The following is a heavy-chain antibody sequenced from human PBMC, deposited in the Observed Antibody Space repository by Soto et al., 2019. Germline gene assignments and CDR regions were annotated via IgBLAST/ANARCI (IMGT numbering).Heavy chain of an antibody. D-gene: IGHD4-4*01. CDR1: GFTFSSYA. Sequence: GGSLRLSCAASGFTFSSYAMSWVRQAPGKGLEWVSAISGSGGSTYYADSVKGRFTISRDNSKNTLYLQMNSLRAEDTAVYYCARDRGDYSNYRGYYYYGMDVWGQGTTVTVSS. CDR2: ISGSGGST. CDR3: ARDRGDYSNYRGYYYYGMDV. J-gene: IGHJ6*02. V-gene: IGHV3-23*01.